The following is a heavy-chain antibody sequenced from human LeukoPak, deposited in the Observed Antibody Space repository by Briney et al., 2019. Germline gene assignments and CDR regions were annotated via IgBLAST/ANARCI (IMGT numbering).Heavy chain of an antibody. V-gene: IGHV4-31*03. Sequence: PSETLSLTCTVSGGSINSGDYYWSWIRQHPGKGLEWIGHIYYSGSTFYNPYLKSRLTISVDNSKNQFSLKLSSVTAADTAVYYCARGYCNGATCYGFDYWGQGTLVTVSP. CDR1: GGSINSGDYY. CDR3: ARGYCNGATCYGFDY. J-gene: IGHJ4*02. CDR2: IYYSGST. D-gene: IGHD2-15*01.